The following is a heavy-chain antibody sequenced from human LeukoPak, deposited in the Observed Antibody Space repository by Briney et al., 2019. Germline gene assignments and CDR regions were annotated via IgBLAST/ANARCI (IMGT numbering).Heavy chain of an antibody. CDR2: INHSGST. J-gene: IGHJ4*02. Sequence: PSETLSLTCAVYGGSFSGYYWSWIRQPPGKGLEWIGEINHSGSTNYNPSLKSRVTISVDTSKNQFSLKLSSVTAADTAVYYCARAGGDFWSGYYHYFDYWGQGTLVTVSS. V-gene: IGHV4-34*01. CDR1: GGSFSGYY. CDR3: ARAGGDFWSGYYHYFDY. D-gene: IGHD3-3*01.